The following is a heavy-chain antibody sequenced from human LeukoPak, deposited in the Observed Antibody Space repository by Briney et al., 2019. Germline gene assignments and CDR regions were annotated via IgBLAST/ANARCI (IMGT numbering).Heavy chain of an antibody. J-gene: IGHJ4*02. CDR3: ARGSDFGDY. CDR2: MSYSGST. D-gene: IGHD4-17*01. CDR1: GGSISSLY. Sequence: PSETLSLTCSVSGGSISSLYWSWIRQPPGKGREGIGYMSYSGSTNYNPSLKSRVTMSINTSKNQFSLRLSSVTAADTAVYYCARGSDFGDYWGQGTLVTVSS. V-gene: IGHV4-59*01.